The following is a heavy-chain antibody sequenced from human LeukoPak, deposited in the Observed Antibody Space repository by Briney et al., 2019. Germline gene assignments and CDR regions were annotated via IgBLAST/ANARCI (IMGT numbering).Heavy chain of an antibody. CDR1: GGSISSYY. V-gene: IGHV4-59*08. Sequence: SETLSLTCTVSGGSISSYYWSWIRQPPGKGREWIGYIYHSGSTNYNPSLKSRVTISADTSKNQFSLNLTSVTAADTAVYYCARHVEEAHFDYWGQGTLVTVSS. CDR3: ARHVEEAHFDY. CDR2: IYHSGST. J-gene: IGHJ4*02. D-gene: IGHD2-21*01.